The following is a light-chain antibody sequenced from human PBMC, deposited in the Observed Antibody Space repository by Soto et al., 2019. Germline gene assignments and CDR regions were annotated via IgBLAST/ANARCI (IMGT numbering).Light chain of an antibody. V-gene: IGKV1-9*01. Sequence: DIQLTQSPSFLSASVGDRVTITCRASQGISSYLAWYQQKPGKAPKLLIYAASTLQSGVPSRFSGSGSGTEFTLTLSSLQPEDFATYYCQQLNSDPLTFGGGTKVEIK. J-gene: IGKJ4*01. CDR3: QQLNSDPLT. CDR1: QGISSY. CDR2: AAS.